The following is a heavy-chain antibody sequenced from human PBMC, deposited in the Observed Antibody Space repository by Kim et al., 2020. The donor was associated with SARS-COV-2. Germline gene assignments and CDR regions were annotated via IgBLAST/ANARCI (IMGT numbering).Heavy chain of an antibody. CDR2: IYPGDSDT. V-gene: IGHV5-51*01. D-gene: IGHD5-12*01. Sequence: GESLKISCKGSGYSFTSYWIGWVRQMPGKGLEWMGIIYPGDSDTRYSPSFQGQVPISADKSISTAYLQWSSLKASDTAMYYCARRLRDGYNNNWFDPWGQGTLVTVSS. CDR1: GYSFTSYW. J-gene: IGHJ5*02. CDR3: ARRLRDGYNNNWFDP.